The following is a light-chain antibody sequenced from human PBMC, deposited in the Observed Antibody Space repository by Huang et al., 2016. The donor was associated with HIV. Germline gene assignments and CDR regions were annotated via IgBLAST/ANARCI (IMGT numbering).Light chain of an antibody. J-gene: IGKJ2*01. Sequence: DIQMTQSPSTLSASVGDRVTITCRASQSISSWLAWYQQKPVKAPKLLIYKASSLESGVPSRFSGSGSGAEFTLTISSLQPDDFATYHCQQYNSYPGTFGQGTKLEIK. CDR3: QQYNSYPGT. CDR2: KAS. CDR1: QSISSW. V-gene: IGKV1-5*03.